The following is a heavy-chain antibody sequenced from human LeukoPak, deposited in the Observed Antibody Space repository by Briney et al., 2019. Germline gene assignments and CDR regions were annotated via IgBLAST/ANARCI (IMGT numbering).Heavy chain of an antibody. J-gene: IGHJ4*02. CDR1: GFTFSDAW. V-gene: IGHV3-48*02. D-gene: IGHD6-19*01. CDR3: ASAGSGPY. Sequence: PGGALRLSCAASGFTFSDAWMNWVRQAPGKGLEWVSYISSSSSTIYYADSVKGRFTISRDNAKNSLYLQMNSLGDEDTAVYYCASAGSGPYWGQGTLVTVSS. CDR2: ISSSSSTI.